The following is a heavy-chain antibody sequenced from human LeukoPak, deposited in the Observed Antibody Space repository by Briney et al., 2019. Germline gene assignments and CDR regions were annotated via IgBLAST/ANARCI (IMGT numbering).Heavy chain of an antibody. D-gene: IGHD2-2*01. V-gene: IGHV3-30*02. J-gene: IGHJ4*02. CDR3: APRSISLQYYFDC. CDR1: GFTFSSYG. CDR2: IRSDGNNK. Sequence: PGGSLRLSCAASGFTFSSYGMHWVRQAPGTGLEWVAFIRSDGNNKYYADSVKGRFTISRDNSKNTVYLQMNSLRGEDTAVYYCAPRSISLQYYFDCWGQGTLVTVSS.